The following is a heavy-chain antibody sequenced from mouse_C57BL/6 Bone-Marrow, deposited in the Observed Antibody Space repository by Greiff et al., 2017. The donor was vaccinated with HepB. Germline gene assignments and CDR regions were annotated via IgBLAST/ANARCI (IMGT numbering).Heavy chain of an antibody. CDR2: SRNKANDYTT. D-gene: IGHD2-4*01. CDR3: ARDGIYYDYDTYAMDY. CDR1: GFTFSDFY. V-gene: IGHV7-1*01. Sequence: EVQLVESGGGLVQSGRSLRLSCATSGFTFSDFYMEWVRQAPGKGLEWIAASRNKANDYTTEYSASVKGRFIVSRDTSQSILYLQMNALRAEDTAIYYCARDGIYYDYDTYAMDYWGQGTSVTVSS. J-gene: IGHJ4*01.